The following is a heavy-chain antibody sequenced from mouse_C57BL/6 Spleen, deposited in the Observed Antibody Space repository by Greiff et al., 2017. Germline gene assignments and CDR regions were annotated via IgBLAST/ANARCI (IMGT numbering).Heavy chain of an antibody. D-gene: IGHD1-1*01. CDR3: ARRYCSSPVQYYFDY. CDR2: ISNGGGST. CDR1: GFTFSDYY. J-gene: IGHJ2*01. Sequence: EVKLVESGGGLVQPGGSLKLSCAASGFTFSDYYMYWVRQTPEKRLEWVAYISNGGGSTYYPDTVKGRFTISRDNAKNTLYLQMSRLKSEDTAMYYWARRYCSSPVQYYFDYWGQGTTLTVSS. V-gene: IGHV5-12*01.